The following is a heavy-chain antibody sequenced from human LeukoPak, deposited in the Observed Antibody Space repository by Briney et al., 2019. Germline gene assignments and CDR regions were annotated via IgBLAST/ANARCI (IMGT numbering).Heavy chain of an antibody. CDR2: IIPILGIA. CDR3: ARDDDFWSGYRIDY. D-gene: IGHD3-3*01. J-gene: IGHJ4*02. V-gene: IGHV1-69*04. Sequence: ASVKVSCKASGGTFSSYAISWVRQAPGQGLEWMGRIIPILGIANYAQKFQGRVTITADKSTSTAYMELSSLRSEDTAVYYCARDDDFWSGYRIDYWGQGTLVTVSS. CDR1: GGTFSSYA.